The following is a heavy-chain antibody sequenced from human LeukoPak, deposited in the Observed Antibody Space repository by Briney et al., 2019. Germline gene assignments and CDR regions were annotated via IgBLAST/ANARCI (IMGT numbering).Heavy chain of an antibody. Sequence: SQTLSLTCTVSGGSISSGDYYWSWIRQPPGKGLEWIGYIYYSGSTYYNPSLKSRVTISVDTSKNQFTLKLSSVTAADTAVYYCARPYGDYLSFDYWGQGTLVTVSS. CDR2: IYYSGST. CDR3: ARPYGDYLSFDY. D-gene: IGHD4-17*01. CDR1: GGSISSGDYY. V-gene: IGHV4-30-4*01. J-gene: IGHJ4*02.